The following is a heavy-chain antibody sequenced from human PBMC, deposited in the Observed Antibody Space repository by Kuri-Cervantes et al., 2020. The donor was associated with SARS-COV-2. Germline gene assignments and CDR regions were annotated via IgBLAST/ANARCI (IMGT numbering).Heavy chain of an antibody. D-gene: IGHD3-3*01. CDR2: IIGMTGTV. Sequence: SVKVSCKASGVTFSIFDMSWVRLAPGQGPEWMGRIIGMTGTVHYAQNFKDRVTITADESTSTAYMELSSLRSEDTAVYYCARESKGVTIFGVVYNWFDPWGQGTLVTVSS. V-gene: IGHV1-69*11. CDR1: GVTFSIFD. J-gene: IGHJ5*02. CDR3: ARESKGVTIFGVVYNWFDP.